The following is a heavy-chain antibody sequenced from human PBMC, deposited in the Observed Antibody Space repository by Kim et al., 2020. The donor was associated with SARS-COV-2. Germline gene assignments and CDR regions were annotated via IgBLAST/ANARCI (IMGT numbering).Heavy chain of an antibody. CDR3: ARARWFGELLDSLAY. J-gene: IGHJ4*02. CDR2: ISAYNANT. D-gene: IGHD3-10*01. Sequence: ASVKVSCKASGYTFTSYGISWVRQAPGQGLEWMGWISAYNANTNYAQSLRGRVTMTTDTSASTAYMELRRLRSDDTAVYYCARARWFGELLDSLAYWGQG. V-gene: IGHV1-18*01. CDR1: GYTFTSYG.